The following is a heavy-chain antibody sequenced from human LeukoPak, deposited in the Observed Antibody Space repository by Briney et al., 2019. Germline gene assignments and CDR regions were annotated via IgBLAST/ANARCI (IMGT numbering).Heavy chain of an antibody. D-gene: IGHD3-22*01. J-gene: IGHJ4*02. V-gene: IGHV5-51*01. Sequence: GESLKISCKGSGYSFTSYWIGWVRQMPGKGLEWMGIIYPGDSDTRYSPSFQGQVTISADKSISTAYLQWSSLKASDTAMYYCARRGASGYYDSSGYQLDYWGQGTLVTVSS. CDR1: GYSFTSYW. CDR3: ARRGASGYYDSSGYQLDY. CDR2: IYPGDSDT.